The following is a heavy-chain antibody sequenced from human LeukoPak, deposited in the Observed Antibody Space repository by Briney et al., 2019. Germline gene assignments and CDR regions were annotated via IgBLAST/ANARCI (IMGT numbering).Heavy chain of an antibody. CDR2: ISWNSGSI. J-gene: IGHJ6*03. D-gene: IGHD6-13*01. CDR3: ARGNRAAAGIQTNYFYYYMDV. V-gene: IGHV3-9*03. Sequence: GGSLRLSCAASGFTFDDFAVHWVRQAPGKGLEWVSGISWNSGSIGYADSVKGRFTISRDNAKNSLYLQMNSLRAEDVALYYCARGNRAAAGIQTNYFYYYMDVWGKGTTVTVAS. CDR1: GFTFDDFA.